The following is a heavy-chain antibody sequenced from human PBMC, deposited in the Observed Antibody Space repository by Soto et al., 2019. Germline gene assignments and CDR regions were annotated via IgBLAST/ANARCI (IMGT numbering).Heavy chain of an antibody. J-gene: IGHJ6*02. D-gene: IGHD3-10*01. CDR1: GGSISSYY. CDR2: IYYSGST. CDR3: ARGLEVRSSYYYYYGMDV. V-gene: IGHV4-59*12. Sequence: SETLSLTCTVSGGSISSYYWSWIRQPPGKGLEWIGYIYYSGSTNYNPSLKSRVTISVDTSKNQFSLKLSSVTAADTAVYYCARGLEVRSSYYYYYGMDVWGQGTTVTVSS.